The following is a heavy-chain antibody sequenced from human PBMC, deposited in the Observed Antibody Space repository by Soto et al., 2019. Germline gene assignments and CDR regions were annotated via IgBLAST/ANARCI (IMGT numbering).Heavy chain of an antibody. V-gene: IGHV1-3*01. CDR1: GYTFTSYA. J-gene: IGHJ3*02. CDR3: ARYCSSTSCSMVGAFDI. Sequence: GASVKVSCKASGYTFTSYAMHWVRQAPGQRLERMGWINAGNGNTKYSQKFQGRVTITRDTSASTAYMELSSLRSEDTAVYYCARYCSSTSCSMVGAFDIWGQGTMVTVSS. CDR2: INAGNGNT. D-gene: IGHD2-2*01.